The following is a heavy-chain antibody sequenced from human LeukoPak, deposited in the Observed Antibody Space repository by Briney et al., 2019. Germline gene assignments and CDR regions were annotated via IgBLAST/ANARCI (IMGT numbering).Heavy chain of an antibody. V-gene: IGHV3-74*01. CDR3: ARRTTPIDY. CDR2: INPDGSNT. CDR1: GFTFSDYY. Sequence: PGGSLRLSCAASGFTFSDYYMSWIRQDPGKGLVWVSYINPDGSNTNYADSVKGRFTISRDNAKNALYLQMNSLRAEDTAVYYCARRTTPIDYWGQGTLVTVSS. J-gene: IGHJ4*02. D-gene: IGHD1-1*01.